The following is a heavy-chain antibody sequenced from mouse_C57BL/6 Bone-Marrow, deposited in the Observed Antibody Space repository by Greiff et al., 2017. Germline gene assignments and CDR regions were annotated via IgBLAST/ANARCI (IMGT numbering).Heavy chain of an antibody. J-gene: IGHJ4*01. D-gene: IGHD1-1*01. V-gene: IGHV1-52*01. Sequence: QVQLQQPGAELVRPGSSVKLSCKASGYTFTSYWMHWVKQRPIQGLEWIGNIDPSDSETHYNQKFKDKATLTVDKSSSTAYMQLSSLTSEDSAVYYCVSSHYYGSSSYAMDYWGQGTSVTVSS. CDR1: GYTFTSYW. CDR3: VSSHYYGSSSYAMDY. CDR2: IDPSDSET.